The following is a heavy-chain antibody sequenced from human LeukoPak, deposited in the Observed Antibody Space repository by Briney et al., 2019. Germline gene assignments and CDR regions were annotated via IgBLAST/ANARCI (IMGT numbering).Heavy chain of an antibody. CDR3: AKVQLANTYYYYYYGMDV. J-gene: IGHJ6*02. CDR1: GFTFSSYG. Sequence: GWSLRLSCAASGFTFSSYGMQWVRQAPGKGLEWVGVISYDGRVMFYGDSVKGRFTISRDNSKNTLYLQMNSLRAEDAAAYYCAKVQLANTYYYYYYGMDVWGQGTTVTVSS. D-gene: IGHD2-2*01. V-gene: IGHV3-30*18. CDR2: ISYDGRVM.